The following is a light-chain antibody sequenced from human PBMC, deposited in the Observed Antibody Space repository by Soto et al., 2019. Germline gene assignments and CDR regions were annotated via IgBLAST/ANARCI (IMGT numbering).Light chain of an antibody. CDR2: DNN. J-gene: IGLJ2*01. CDR3: GTWDSSLSVGL. CDR1: SSNIGNNY. V-gene: IGLV1-51*01. Sequence: QSVLTQPPSVSAAPGQKVTISCSGSSSNIGNNYVSWYQQLPGTAPKLLIYDNNKRSSGIPDRFSGSKSGTSATLGITGLQTGDEAHYYCGTWDSSLSVGLFGGGTQLTVL.